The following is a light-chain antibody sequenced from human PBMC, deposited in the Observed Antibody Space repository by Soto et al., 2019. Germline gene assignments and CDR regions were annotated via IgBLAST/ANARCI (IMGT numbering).Light chain of an antibody. CDR3: CSNAGTYEV. V-gene: IGLV2-11*01. CDR1: SSDVGGYNY. J-gene: IGLJ2*01. Sequence: QSALTQPRSVSGSPGQSVTISCTGTSSDVGGYNYVSWYQQHPGKAPKLMISDVSKRPSGVPDRFSGSKSGNTASLTISGLQAEDEADYYCCSNAGTYEVFGGGTKLTVL. CDR2: DVS.